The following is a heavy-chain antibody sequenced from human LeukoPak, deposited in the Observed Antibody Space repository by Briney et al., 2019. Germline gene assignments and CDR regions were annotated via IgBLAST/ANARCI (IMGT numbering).Heavy chain of an antibody. Sequence: GESLKISCKGSGYSFTSYWIGWVRQMPGKGLEWMVIIYPGDSDTRYSPSFQGQATISADKSISTAYLQWSSLKASDTAMYYCARSYYYDSSGYPRDAFDIWGQGTMVTVSS. CDR1: GYSFTSYW. CDR3: ARSYYYDSSGYPRDAFDI. V-gene: IGHV5-51*01. J-gene: IGHJ3*02. CDR2: IYPGDSDT. D-gene: IGHD3-22*01.